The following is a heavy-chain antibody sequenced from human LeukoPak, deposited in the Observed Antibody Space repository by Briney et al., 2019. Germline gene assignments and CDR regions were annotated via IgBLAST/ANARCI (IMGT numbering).Heavy chain of an antibody. J-gene: IGHJ5*02. D-gene: IGHD4-17*01. CDR2: INPSGGST. CDR1: GYTFTSYY. CDR3: AREDRTELYGDYVGWFDP. Sequence: ASVKVSCKASGYTFTSYYMHWVRQAPGQGLEWMGIINPSGGSTSYAQKFQGRVTMTRDMSTSTVYMELSSLRSEDTAVYYCAREDRTELYGDYVGWFDPWGQGTLVTVSS. V-gene: IGHV1-46*01.